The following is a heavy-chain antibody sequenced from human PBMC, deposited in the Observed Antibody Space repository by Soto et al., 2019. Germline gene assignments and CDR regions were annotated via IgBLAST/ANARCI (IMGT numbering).Heavy chain of an antibody. CDR2: ISAYNGNT. J-gene: IGHJ4*02. D-gene: IGHD3-16*01. CDR3: ARDLFRGAYDYIWARPDY. V-gene: IGHV1-18*01. Sequence: QVQLVQSGAEVKKPGASVKVSCKASGYTFTSYGISWVRQTPGQGLEWMGWISAYNGNTNYAQKLQGRVTMTTDTSTSTAYMELRSLRSDDTAVYYCARDLFRGAYDYIWARPDYWGQGTLVTVSS. CDR1: GYTFTSYG.